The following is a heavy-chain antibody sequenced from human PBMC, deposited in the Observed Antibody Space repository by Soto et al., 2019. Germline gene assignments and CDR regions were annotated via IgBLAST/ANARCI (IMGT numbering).Heavy chain of an antibody. V-gene: IGHV1-18*01. Sequence: GPSVKVSCKASGYTFTSYGISWVRQAPGQGLEWMGWISAYNGNTNYAQKLQGRVTMTTDTSTSTAYMELRSLRSDDTAVYYCARLNGSGGYQLVYYYYMDVWGKGTTVTVSS. CDR3: ARLNGSGGYQLVYYYYMDV. D-gene: IGHD3-22*01. J-gene: IGHJ6*03. CDR2: ISAYNGNT. CDR1: GYTFTSYG.